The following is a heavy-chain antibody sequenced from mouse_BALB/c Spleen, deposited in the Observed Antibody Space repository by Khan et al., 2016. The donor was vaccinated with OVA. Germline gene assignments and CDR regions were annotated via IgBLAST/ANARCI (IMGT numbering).Heavy chain of an antibody. J-gene: IGHJ3*01. Sequence: QVQLKQSGPGLVRPSQTLSITCTVSGFSLTTYGVHWVRQSPGKGLEWLGVIRSGGNTDSNAAFISRMSITKDNSKSPVFFKKNSLQADDSAMYYCARNSYMYDFTYWGQGTLVTVSA. V-gene: IGHV2-2*01. D-gene: IGHD2-14*01. CDR1: GFSLTTYG. CDR3: ARNSYMYDFTY. CDR2: IRSGGNT.